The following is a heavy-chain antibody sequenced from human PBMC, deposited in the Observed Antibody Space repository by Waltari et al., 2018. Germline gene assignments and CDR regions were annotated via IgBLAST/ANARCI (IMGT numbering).Heavy chain of an antibody. CDR2: INHSGST. Sequence: QVQLQQWGAGLLKPSETLSLTCAVYGGSFSGYYWSWIRQPPGKGLGWIGEINHSGSTNYDPSLKRRVTISVDTSKNQFSLKLSSVTAADTAVYYCAREIFGGETFRFFYYYYYMDVWGKGTTVTVSS. D-gene: IGHD3-3*01. V-gene: IGHV4-34*01. CDR3: AREIFGGETFRFFYYYYYMDV. J-gene: IGHJ6*03. CDR1: GGSFSGYY.